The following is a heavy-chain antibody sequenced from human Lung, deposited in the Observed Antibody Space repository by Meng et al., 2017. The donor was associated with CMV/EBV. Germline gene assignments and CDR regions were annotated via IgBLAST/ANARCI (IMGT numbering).Heavy chain of an antibody. CDR3: ARDRYSGSSDACDI. CDR1: GFTFSSYS. D-gene: IGHD1-26*01. Sequence: GESXKISCAASGFTFSSYSMNWVRQAPGKGLEWVSSISSSSSYIYYADSVKGRFTISRDNAKNSLYLQMNSLRAEDTAVYYCARDRYSGSSDACDIWVQGTXVTVSS. CDR2: ISSSSSYI. V-gene: IGHV3-21*01. J-gene: IGHJ3*02.